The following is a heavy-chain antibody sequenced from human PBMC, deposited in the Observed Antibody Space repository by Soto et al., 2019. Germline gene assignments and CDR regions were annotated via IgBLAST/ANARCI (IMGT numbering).Heavy chain of an antibody. J-gene: IGHJ4*02. D-gene: IGHD5-12*01. CDR3: ARDEGVASGN. V-gene: IGHV1-3*04. Sequence: GVPVKGYWKAAGYAFSMSPLHCVRQAPGQRPDGMGWINTANDDTKYSQKFQDRVTLTRDTSASTAYMEVSSLTPEDTAVYYCARDEGVASGNWGQGTLVTVSS. CDR2: INTANDDT. CDR1: GYAFSMSP.